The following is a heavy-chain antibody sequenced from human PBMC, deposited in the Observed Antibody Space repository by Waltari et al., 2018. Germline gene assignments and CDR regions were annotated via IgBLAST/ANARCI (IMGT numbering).Heavy chain of an antibody. CDR1: GYSISSGYY. Sequence: QVQLQESGPGLVKPSETLSLTCAVSGYSISSGYYWGWIRQPPGKGLEWIGSIYHSGSTYYNPSLKSRVTISVDTSKNQFSLKLSSVTAADTAVYYCARHAYTMVQGVFDYWGQGTLVTVSS. V-gene: IGHV4-38-2*01. D-gene: IGHD3-10*01. CDR2: IYHSGST. CDR3: ARHAYTMVQGVFDY. J-gene: IGHJ4*02.